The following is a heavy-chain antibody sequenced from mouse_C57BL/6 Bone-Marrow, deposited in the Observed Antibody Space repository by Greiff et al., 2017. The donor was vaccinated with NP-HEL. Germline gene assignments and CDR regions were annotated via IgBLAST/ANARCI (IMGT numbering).Heavy chain of an antibody. J-gene: IGHJ4*01. V-gene: IGHV1-55*01. CDR2: IYPGSGST. CDR1: GYTFTSYW. Sequence: QVQLQQPGAELVKPGASVKMSCKASGYTFTSYWITWVKQRPGQGLEWIGDIYPGSGSTNYNEKFKSKATLTVDTSSSTAYMQLSSLTSEDSAVYYCARSPVFYGGDYAMDYWGQGTSVTVSS. D-gene: IGHD2-13*01. CDR3: ARSPVFYGGDYAMDY.